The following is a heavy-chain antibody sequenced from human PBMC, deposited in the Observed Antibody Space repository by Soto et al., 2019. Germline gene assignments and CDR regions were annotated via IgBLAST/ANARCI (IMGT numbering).Heavy chain of an antibody. CDR2: IIPVFGTV. D-gene: IGHD3-16*01. Sequence: QEQLVQSGAEVKKPGSSVKVSCRASGGTFSNYAISWVRQAPGRGLEWMGGIIPVFGTVVYAQKLQGRVTITADNSKRMAYMELSSLRSDDTAVYYCAKFDPLGELLWFDPWGQGTLVTVSS. CDR3: AKFDPLGELLWFDP. CDR1: GGTFSNYA. V-gene: IGHV1-69*06. J-gene: IGHJ5*02.